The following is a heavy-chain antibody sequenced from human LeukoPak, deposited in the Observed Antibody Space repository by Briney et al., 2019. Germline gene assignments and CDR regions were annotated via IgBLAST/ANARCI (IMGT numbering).Heavy chain of an antibody. CDR2: ISSISTDS. V-gene: IGHV3-11*03. CDR3: ARKDRVATNIDY. J-gene: IGHJ4*02. CDR1: GFTFSDYY. D-gene: IGHD5-12*01. Sequence: GGSLRLSCAASGFTFSDYYMSWIRQAPGKGLEWVSYISSISTDSTYADPAKGRFTISRDNAKNSLYLQMNSLRAEDTAVYYCARKDRVATNIDYWGQGTLVTVSS.